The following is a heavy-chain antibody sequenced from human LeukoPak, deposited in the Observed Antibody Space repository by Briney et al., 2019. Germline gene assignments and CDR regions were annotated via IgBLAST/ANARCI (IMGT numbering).Heavy chain of an antibody. J-gene: IGHJ6*03. V-gene: IGHV1-2*02. CDR1: GYTFTGYY. CDR3: ARGDLLRSYYYMDV. Sequence: ASVKVSCKASGYTFTGYYTRWVRQAPGQGLEWMRWINPNSGGTNYAQKFQGRVTMTRDTSISTAYMELSGLRSDDTAVYYCARGDLLRSYYYMDVWGKGTTVTVSS. CDR2: INPNSGGT. D-gene: IGHD4-17*01.